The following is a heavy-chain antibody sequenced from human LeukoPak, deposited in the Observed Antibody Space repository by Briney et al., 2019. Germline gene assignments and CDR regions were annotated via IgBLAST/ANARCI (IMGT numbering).Heavy chain of an antibody. J-gene: IGHJ4*02. CDR3: ARGLSAIVY. CDR1: GGSFSGYY. Sequence: SETLSLTCAVYGGSFSGYYWSWIRQPPGKGLEWIGEINHSGSTNYNPSLKSRVTISVDTSKNQFSLKLSSVTAADTAVYYYARGLSAIVYWGQGTLVTVSS. D-gene: IGHD2-15*01. V-gene: IGHV4-34*01. CDR2: INHSGST.